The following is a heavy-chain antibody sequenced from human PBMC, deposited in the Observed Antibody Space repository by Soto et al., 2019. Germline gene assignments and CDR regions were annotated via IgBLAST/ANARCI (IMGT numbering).Heavy chain of an antibody. CDR2: IYYSGST. V-gene: IGHV4-59*01. D-gene: IGHD3-22*01. CDR3: GRVGNEYYYDSSGYYYYFDY. J-gene: IGHJ4*02. CDR1: GGSISSYY. Sequence: QVQLQESGPGLVKPSETLSLTCTVSGGSISSYYWSWIRQPPGKGLEWIGYIYYSGSTNYNPSLKSRVTISVDTSKNQFSLKLSSVTAADTAVYYCGRVGNEYYYDSSGYYYYFDYWGQGTLVTVSS.